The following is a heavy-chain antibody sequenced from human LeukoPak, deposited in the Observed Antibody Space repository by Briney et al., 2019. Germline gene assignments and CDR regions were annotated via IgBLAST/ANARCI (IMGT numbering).Heavy chain of an antibody. D-gene: IGHD6-19*01. CDR3: ARDRIAVAGSWFDP. CDR2: ISSRSNTI. Sequence: PGGSLRLSCAASGFTFSSYSMNWVRQAPGKGLEWLSYISSRSNTIYYADSLKGRFIISRDNTKNSLYLQMNSLRAEDTAVYYCARDRIAVAGSWFDPWGQGTLVTVSS. V-gene: IGHV3-48*04. CDR1: GFTFSSYS. J-gene: IGHJ5*02.